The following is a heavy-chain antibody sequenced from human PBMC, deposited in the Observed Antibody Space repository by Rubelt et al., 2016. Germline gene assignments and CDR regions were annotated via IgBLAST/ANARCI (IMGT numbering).Heavy chain of an antibody. CDR3: ARGVVPADIGPGYYGMDV. J-gene: IGHJ6*02. V-gene: IGHV4-34*01. D-gene: IGHD2-2*02. Sequence: RGTISVDTSKNQFSLKLSSVTAADTAVYYCARGVVPADIGPGYYGMDVWGQGTTVTVSS.